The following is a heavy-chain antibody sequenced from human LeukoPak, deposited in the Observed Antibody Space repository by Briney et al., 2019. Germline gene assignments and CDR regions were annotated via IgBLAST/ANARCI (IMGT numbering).Heavy chain of an antibody. CDR2: IKSKTDGGTT. J-gene: IGHJ4*02. V-gene: IGHV3-15*01. CDR3: APGGYSGYDHDY. CDR1: GFTFSSYA. D-gene: IGHD5-12*01. Sequence: PGGSLRLSCAASGFTFSSYAMSWVRQAPGKGLEWVGRIKSKTDGGTTDYAAPVKGRFTISRDDSKNTLYLQMNSLKIEDTAVYYCAPGGYSGYDHDYWGQGTLVAVSS.